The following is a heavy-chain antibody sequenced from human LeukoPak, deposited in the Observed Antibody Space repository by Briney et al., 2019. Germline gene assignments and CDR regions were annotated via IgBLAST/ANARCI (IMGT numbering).Heavy chain of an antibody. Sequence: PSETLSLTCTVSGGSISGYFWSWIRQPPGKGPEWIGYIYSTGTTNYSPSLSSRVTISVDTSKNQPSLNLRFVTATDTAVYHCARHNPPPTGFRSGTSCFMSGSQYFYMDVWGKGTSVTVS. CDR1: GGSISGYF. J-gene: IGHJ6*03. CDR3: ARHNPPPTGFRSGTSCFMSGSQYFYMDV. D-gene: IGHD2-2*01. CDR2: IYSTGTT. V-gene: IGHV4-4*09.